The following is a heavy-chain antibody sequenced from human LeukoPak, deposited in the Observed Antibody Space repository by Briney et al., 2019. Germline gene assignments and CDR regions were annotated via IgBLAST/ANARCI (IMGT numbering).Heavy chain of an antibody. V-gene: IGHV4-34*01. J-gene: IGHJ5*02. D-gene: IGHD3-16*02. CDR2: INHSGST. Sequence: SETLSLTCAVYGGSFSGYYWSWIRQPPGKGLEWIGEINHSGSTNYNPSLKSRVTISVDTSKDQFSLKLSSVTAADTAVYYCARGHNGSSYRQNLRDGKVKWFDPWGQGTLVTVSS. CDR1: GGSFSGYY. CDR3: ARGHNGSSYRQNLRDGKVKWFDP.